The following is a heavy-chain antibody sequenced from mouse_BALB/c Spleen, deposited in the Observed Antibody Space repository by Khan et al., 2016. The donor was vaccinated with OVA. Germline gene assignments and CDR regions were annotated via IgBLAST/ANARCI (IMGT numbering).Heavy chain of an antibody. CDR3: ARSYGSGAMDY. J-gene: IGHJ4*01. CDR1: GDSITSGF. Sequence: EVKLEVSGPSLVKPSQTLSLTCSVTGDSITSGFWNWIRKFPGNKFEYLGYITYSGNTYYNPSLKSRISITRDTSKSQYYLQLNSVTTADTATYYCARSYGSGAMDYWGQGTSVTVSS. V-gene: IGHV3-8*02. D-gene: IGHD1-1*01. CDR2: ITYSGNT.